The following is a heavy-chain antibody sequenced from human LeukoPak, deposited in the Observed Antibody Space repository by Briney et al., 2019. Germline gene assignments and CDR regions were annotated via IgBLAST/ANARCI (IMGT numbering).Heavy chain of an antibody. Sequence: GGSLRLSCAASGFTVSSNYMSWVRQAPGKGLEWVSVIYSGGSTYYADSVKGRFTISRDDSKNTLSLQLNSLRAEDTAVYYCTRTPLQTGALRGWGQGSLVTVSS. D-gene: IGHD7-27*01. CDR1: GFTVSSNY. CDR2: IYSGGST. J-gene: IGHJ4*02. CDR3: TRTPLQTGALRG. V-gene: IGHV3-66*01.